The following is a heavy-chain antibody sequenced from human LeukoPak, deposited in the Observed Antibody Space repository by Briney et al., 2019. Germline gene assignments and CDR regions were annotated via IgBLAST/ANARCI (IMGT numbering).Heavy chain of an antibody. Sequence: ASVKVSCKASGYTFTSYYMHWVRQAPGQGLEWMGIINPSGGSTSYAQKFQGRVTMTRDTSTSTVYMELYSLRSEDTAVYYCARSEVGTMYLGDAFDIWGQGTMVTVSS. D-gene: IGHD1-26*01. CDR2: INPSGGST. J-gene: IGHJ3*02. CDR3: ARSEVGTMYLGDAFDI. V-gene: IGHV1-46*01. CDR1: GYTFTSYY.